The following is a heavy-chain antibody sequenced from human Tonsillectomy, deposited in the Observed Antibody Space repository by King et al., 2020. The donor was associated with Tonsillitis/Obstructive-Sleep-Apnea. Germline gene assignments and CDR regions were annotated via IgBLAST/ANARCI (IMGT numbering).Heavy chain of an antibody. J-gene: IGHJ4*02. Sequence: QLQESGPGLVKPSETLSLTCTVSGGSISSSSYYWGWIRQPPGKGLEWIGSIYYSGSTYHNPSLKSRVTISVDTSKNQFSLKLSSVTAADTAVYYCARQGVLRFLEWLLPPAAGVDYWGQGTLVTVSS. D-gene: IGHD3-3*01. V-gene: IGHV4-39*01. CDR1: GGSISSSSYY. CDR2: IYYSGST. CDR3: ARQGVLRFLEWLLPPAAGVDY.